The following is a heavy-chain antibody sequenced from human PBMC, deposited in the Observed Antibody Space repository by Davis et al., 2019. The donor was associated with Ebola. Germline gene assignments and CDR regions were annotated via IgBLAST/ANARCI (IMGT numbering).Heavy chain of an antibody. Sequence: GESLKISCAASGFIFSSYGMHWVRQAPGKGLEWVAFIWYDGTNKYYADSVKGRFAISRENSKNTLYLQMNSLRAEDTAVYYCATTRAGHSYASGGSFDYWGQGTLVTVSS. D-gene: IGHD5-18*01. CDR1: GFIFSSYG. CDR3: ATTRAGHSYASGGSFDY. V-gene: IGHV3-30*02. CDR2: IWYDGTNK. J-gene: IGHJ4*02.